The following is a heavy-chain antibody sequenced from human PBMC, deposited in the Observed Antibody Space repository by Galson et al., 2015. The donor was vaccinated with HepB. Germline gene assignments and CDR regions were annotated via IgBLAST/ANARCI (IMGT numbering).Heavy chain of an antibody. CDR2: INSDASST. V-gene: IGHV3-74*01. J-gene: IGHJ4*02. D-gene: IGHD3-22*01. CDR3: ARDRNLYYYNSGGFLS. CDR1: GFTISTYW. Sequence: SLRLSCAASGFTISTYWMHWVRQAQGKGLVWVSRINSDASSTDYADSVRGRFTISRDNAKNTLYLQMNSLRAEDTAAYYCARDRNLYYYNSGGFLSWGRGTLVTVSS.